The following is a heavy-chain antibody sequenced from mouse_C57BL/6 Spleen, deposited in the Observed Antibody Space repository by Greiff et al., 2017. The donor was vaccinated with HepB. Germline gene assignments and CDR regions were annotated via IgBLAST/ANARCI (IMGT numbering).Heavy chain of an antibody. J-gene: IGHJ2*01. D-gene: IGHD1-2*01. V-gene: IGHV1-55*01. CDR3: ARGGGSSLLDY. CDR2: IYPGSGST. CDR1: GYTFTSYW. Sequence: VQLQQPGAELVKPGASVKKSCKASGYTFTSYWITWVKQRPGQGLEWIGDIYPGSGSTNYNEKFKSKATLTVDTSSSTAYMQLSSLTSEDSAVYYCARGGGSSLLDYWGQGTTLTVSS.